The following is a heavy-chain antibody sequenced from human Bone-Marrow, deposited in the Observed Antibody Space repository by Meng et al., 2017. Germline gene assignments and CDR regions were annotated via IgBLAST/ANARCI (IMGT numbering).Heavy chain of an antibody. V-gene: IGHV4-4*02. D-gene: IGHD3-22*01. Sequence: QVQLQEAGPGLVKPSGTLSLTWAVSGGSISSSNWWSWVRQPPGKGLEWIGEIYHSGSTNYNPSLKSRVTISVDKSKNQFSLKLSSVTAADTAVYYCARDSRTYYYDSSGYTFDYWGQGTLVTVSS. CDR1: GGSISSSNW. CDR3: ARDSRTYYYDSSGYTFDY. J-gene: IGHJ4*02. CDR2: IYHSGST.